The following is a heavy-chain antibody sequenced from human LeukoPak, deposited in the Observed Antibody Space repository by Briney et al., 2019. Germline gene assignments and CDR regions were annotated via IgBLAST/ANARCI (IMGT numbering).Heavy chain of an antibody. D-gene: IGHD2-2*01. CDR2: IYYSGST. CDR1: GGSISSYC. V-gene: IGHV4-59*12. Sequence: SETLSLTCTVSGGSISSYCGSWVRQAPGKGLEWIGYIYYSGSTNDNAALGSQVTISVDTAKHQFSLKRSSVTAADTAVYYCARGPIDLVVVPAALIAPRPGTTSYYYGIDVWGQGTTVTVSS. J-gene: IGHJ6*02. CDR3: ARGPIDLVVVPAALIAPRPGTTSYYYGIDV.